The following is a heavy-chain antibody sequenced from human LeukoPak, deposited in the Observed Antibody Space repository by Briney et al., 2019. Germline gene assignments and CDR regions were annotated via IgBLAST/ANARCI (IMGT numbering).Heavy chain of an antibody. CDR3: AGLLITGTDYYYYYYMDV. CDR1: GGSISSYY. J-gene: IGHJ6*03. D-gene: IGHD1-20*01. Sequence: SETLSLTCTVSGGSISSYYWSWIRQPPGKGLEWIGYIYYSGSTNYNPSLKSRVTISVDTSKNQFSLKLSSVTAADTAVYYCAGLLITGTDYYYYYYMDVWAKGPRSPSP. V-gene: IGHV4-59*01. CDR2: IYYSGST.